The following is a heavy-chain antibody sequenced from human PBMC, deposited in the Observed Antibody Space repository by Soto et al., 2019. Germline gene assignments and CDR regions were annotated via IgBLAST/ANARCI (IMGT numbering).Heavy chain of an antibody. J-gene: IGHJ5*02. Sequence: SETLSLTCTFSCGSIGSGDYYFSCIRHPPGKGLEWIGYIYYSGNTYYNPSLKSRLTISLDTSKNQFSLNLSSVTAADTAVYFCAKVPRQLEPTLCFDPWGQGTLVTVSS. D-gene: IGHD1-1*01. CDR3: AKVPRQLEPTLCFDP. CDR2: IYYSGNT. CDR1: CGSIGSGDYY. V-gene: IGHV4-30-4*01.